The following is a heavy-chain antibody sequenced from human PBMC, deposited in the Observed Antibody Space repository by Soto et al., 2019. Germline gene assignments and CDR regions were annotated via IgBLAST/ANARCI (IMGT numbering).Heavy chain of an antibody. J-gene: IGHJ4*02. Sequence: SETLCLPWTVSGGSSSGFYWRWILQPPGKGLEWIGYIYYTGSTNYNPSLKSRVTISVDTSKNQFSLKLRSVTAADTAVYYCASQYSGYDWNYFDYWGQGALVTVSS. D-gene: IGHD5-12*01. CDR1: GGSSSGFY. CDR2: IYYTGST. V-gene: IGHV4-59*01. CDR3: ASQYSGYDWNYFDY.